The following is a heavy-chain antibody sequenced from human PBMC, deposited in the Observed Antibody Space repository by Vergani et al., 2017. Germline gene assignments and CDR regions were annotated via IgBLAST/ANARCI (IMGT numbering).Heavy chain of an antibody. J-gene: IGHJ3*02. D-gene: IGHD3-10*01. CDR1: GYSFNTYG. CDR2: ISAYNGNT. Sequence: QVQLVQSGVEVKKPGASVKVSCKTSGYSFNTYGIAWVRQAPGQGLEWMGWISAYNGNTNYAQKLQGRVTMTTDTSTSTAYMELRSLRSDDTAVYYCARGYITMVRGDAFDIWGQGTMVTVSS. CDR3: ARGYITMVRGDAFDI. V-gene: IGHV1-18*01.